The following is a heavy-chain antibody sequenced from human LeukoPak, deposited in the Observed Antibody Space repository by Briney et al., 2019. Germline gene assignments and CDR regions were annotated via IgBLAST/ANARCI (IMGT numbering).Heavy chain of an antibody. J-gene: IGHJ4*02. CDR1: GFTLSSYA. CDR2: ISGGGGGT. CDR3: AKAPQGYNSYALPAN. Sequence: PGGSLRLSCAASGFTLSSYAMSWVRQAPGKGLEWVSSISGGGGGTYYADSVKGRFTISRDNSKNTLYLQMNSLRAEDTAVYYCAKAPQGYNSYALPANWGQGTLVTVSS. D-gene: IGHD5-12*01. V-gene: IGHV3-23*01.